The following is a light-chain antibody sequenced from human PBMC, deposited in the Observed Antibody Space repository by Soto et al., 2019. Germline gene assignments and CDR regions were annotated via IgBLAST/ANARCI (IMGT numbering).Light chain of an antibody. J-gene: IGKJ4*01. CDR2: DAS. CDR3: QQRSNWPPWLT. CDR1: QSVSSY. V-gene: IGKV3-11*01. Sequence: EIVLTQSPATLSLSPGERATLSCMASQSVSSYLAWYQQKPGQAPRLLIYDASNRATGIPARFSGSGSGTDFTRTISSLDPEDVAVYYCQQRSNWPPWLTFGGRTKVEIK.